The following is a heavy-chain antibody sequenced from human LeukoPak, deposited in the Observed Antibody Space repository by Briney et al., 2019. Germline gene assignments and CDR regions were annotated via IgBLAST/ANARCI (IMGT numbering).Heavy chain of an antibody. J-gene: IGHJ4*02. D-gene: IGHD4-17*01. CDR3: ARDYGDYHFDY. V-gene: IGHV1-2*02. CDR2: INPNSGGT. Sequence: ASVKVSCKASGYTFTGYYMHWVRQAPGQGLEWMGWINPNSGGTNYAQKFQGRVTMTRHTSISTAYMERSRLRSDDTAVYYGARDYGDYHFDYWGQGTLVTVSS. CDR1: GYTFTGYY.